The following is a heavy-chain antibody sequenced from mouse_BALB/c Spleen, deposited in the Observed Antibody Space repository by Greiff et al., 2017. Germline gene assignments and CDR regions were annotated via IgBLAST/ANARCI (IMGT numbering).Heavy chain of an antibody. CDR1: GFTFSSYT. J-gene: IGHJ3*01. V-gene: IGHV5-12-2*01. CDR2: ISNGGGST. CDR3: ARHGYWFAY. Sequence: EVKLVESGGGLVQPGGSLKLSCAASGFTFSSYTMSWVRQTPEKRLEWVAYISNGGGSTYYPDTVKGRFTISRDNAKNTLYLQMSSLKSEDTAMYYCARHGYWFAYWGQGTLVTVSA. D-gene: IGHD2-2*01.